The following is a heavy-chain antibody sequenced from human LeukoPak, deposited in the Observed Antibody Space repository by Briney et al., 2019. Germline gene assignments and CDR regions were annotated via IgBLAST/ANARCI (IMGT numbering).Heavy chain of an antibody. CDR3: ARGVSVIVVVVAAIGWFDP. CDR1: GFTFSSNA. J-gene: IGHJ5*02. V-gene: IGHV3-23*01. D-gene: IGHD2-15*01. CDR2: INDRGDTT. Sequence: GGSLRLSCAASGFTFSSNAMSWVRQAPGKGLEWVSAINDRGDTTVYADSVKGRFTLSRDNSKNTVYLQMNSLRAEDTAVYYCARGVSVIVVVVAAIGWFDPWGQGTLVTVSS.